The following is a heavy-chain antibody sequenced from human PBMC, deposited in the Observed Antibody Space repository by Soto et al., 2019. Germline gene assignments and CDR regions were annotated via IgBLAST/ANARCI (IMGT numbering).Heavy chain of an antibody. D-gene: IGHD3-22*01. CDR3: ARIPVDSSGYYDYYYYGMDV. CDR2: IDWDDDK. CDR1: GFSLSTSGMC. Sequence: SGPTLVNPTQTLTLTCTFSGFSLSTSGMCVSWIRQPPGKALEWLALIDWDDDKYYSTSLKTRLTISKDTSKNQVVLTMTNMDPVDTATYYCARIPVDSSGYYDYYYYGMDVWGQGTTVTSP. V-gene: IGHV2-70*01. J-gene: IGHJ6*02.